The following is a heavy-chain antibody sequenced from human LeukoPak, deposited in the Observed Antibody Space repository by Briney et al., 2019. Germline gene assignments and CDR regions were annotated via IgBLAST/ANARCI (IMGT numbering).Heavy chain of an antibody. CDR1: GFSFSSYS. J-gene: IGHJ4*02. CDR2: ISMSNFYI. Sequence: NTGGSLRLSCVASGFSFSSYSMNWVRQAPGKGLEWVSSISMSNFYIYYADSVKGRFTISRDNAKNSLYLQMNSLKTEDTAVYYCTTVAYYYDSSGYYFDYWGQGTLVTVSS. V-gene: IGHV3-21*03. D-gene: IGHD3-22*01. CDR3: TTVAYYYDSSGYYFDY.